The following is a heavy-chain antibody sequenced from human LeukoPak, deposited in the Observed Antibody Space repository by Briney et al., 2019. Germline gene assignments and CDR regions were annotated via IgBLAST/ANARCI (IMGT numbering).Heavy chain of an antibody. D-gene: IGHD2-2*01. CDR2: INHSGST. CDR3: ARGVVPAAPWL. Sequence: TSETLSLTCTVSGGSISSYYWSWIRQPPGKGLEWIGEINHSGSTNYNPSLKSRVTISVDTSKNQFSLKLSSVTAADTAVYYCARGVVPAAPWLWAQGTLVTVSS. V-gene: IGHV4-34*01. CDR1: GGSISSYY. J-gene: IGHJ4*02.